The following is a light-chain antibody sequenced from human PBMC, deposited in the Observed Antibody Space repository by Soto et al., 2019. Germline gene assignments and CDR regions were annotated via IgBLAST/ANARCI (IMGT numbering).Light chain of an antibody. CDR2: AAS. CDR3: QQYNEWPPFT. Sequence: EIVMTQSPATLSVSPGERATLSCRASQSVRSNLAWYQQKPGQPPRLVIYAASTRATGIPDRFSGSVSGTEFTLTISSLQSEDFAVYYCQQYNEWPPFTFGQGTRLEIK. V-gene: IGKV3-15*01. CDR1: QSVRSN. J-gene: IGKJ5*01.